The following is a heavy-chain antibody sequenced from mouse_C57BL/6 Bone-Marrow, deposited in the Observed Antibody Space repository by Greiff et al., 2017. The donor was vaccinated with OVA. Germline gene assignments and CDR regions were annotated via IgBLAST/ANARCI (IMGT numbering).Heavy chain of an antibody. V-gene: IGHV5-12*01. CDR1: GFTFSDYY. CDR3: ARHLDDGFHFAY. Sequence: EVQLVESGGGLVQPGGSLKLSCAASGFTFSDYYMYWVRQTPEKRLEWVAHISNGGGSPYYPDTVKVRFTISRDNAKNTLYLQMSRLKSEDTAMYYCARHLDDGFHFAYWGQGTLVTVSA. J-gene: IGHJ3*01. CDR2: ISNGGGSP. D-gene: IGHD2-3*01.